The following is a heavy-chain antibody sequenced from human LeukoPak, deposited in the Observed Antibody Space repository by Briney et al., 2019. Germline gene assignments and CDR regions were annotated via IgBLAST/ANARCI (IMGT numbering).Heavy chain of an antibody. V-gene: IGHV3-74*01. D-gene: IGHD5-24*01. Sequence: PGGSLRLSCAASGFTFSSYWMHWVRHAPGKGLVWVSRINSDGSSTIYADSVKGRFTISRDNAKNTLYLQMNSLRAEDTALYYCAKGYRKGRWLPLDYWGQGTLVTVSS. J-gene: IGHJ4*02. CDR2: INSDGSST. CDR1: GFTFSSYW. CDR3: AKGYRKGRWLPLDY.